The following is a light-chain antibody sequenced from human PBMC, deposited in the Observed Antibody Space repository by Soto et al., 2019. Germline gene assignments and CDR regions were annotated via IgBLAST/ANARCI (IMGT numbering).Light chain of an antibody. J-gene: IGLJ1*01. CDR2: DVS. Sequence: QSVLTQPASVSRSPGQSITISCTGTSSDVGDYNYVSWYQQHPGKAPKLMIFDVSNRPSGVSNRFSGSKSGNTASLTISGLQAEDEADYYCSSYTSSSTRVFGTGTKVTVL. V-gene: IGLV2-14*01. CDR3: SSYTSSSTRV. CDR1: SSDVGDYNY.